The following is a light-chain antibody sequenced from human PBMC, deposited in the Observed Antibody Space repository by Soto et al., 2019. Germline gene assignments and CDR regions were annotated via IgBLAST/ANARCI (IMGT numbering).Light chain of an antibody. Sequence: QSVLTQPPSASGTPGQRVTISCSGSSSNIGSNTVNWYQHLPGTAPKLLIYSNNQRPSGVPDRFSGSKSGTSASLAISGLQSEDEADYYCAAWDDSLNGSGVFGGGTKLTVL. J-gene: IGLJ3*02. V-gene: IGLV1-44*01. CDR2: SNN. CDR1: SSNIGSNT. CDR3: AAWDDSLNGSGV.